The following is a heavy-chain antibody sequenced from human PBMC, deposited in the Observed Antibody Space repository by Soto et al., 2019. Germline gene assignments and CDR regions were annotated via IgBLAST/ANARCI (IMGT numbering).Heavy chain of an antibody. CDR3: ARASSSWYGNWFDP. J-gene: IGHJ5*02. D-gene: IGHD6-13*01. Sequence: QVQLQESGPGLVKPSQTLSLTCTVSGGSISSGDYYWSWIRQPPGKGLEWIGYIYYSGSTYYNPYLKCRVTIAVDTSKNQFSLKLSSVTAADTAVYYCARASSSWYGNWFDPWGQGTLVTVSS. V-gene: IGHV4-30-4*01. CDR2: IYYSGST. CDR1: GGSISSGDYY.